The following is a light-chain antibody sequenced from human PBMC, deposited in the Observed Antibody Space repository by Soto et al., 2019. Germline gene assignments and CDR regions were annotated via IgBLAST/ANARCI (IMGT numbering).Light chain of an antibody. CDR1: QGIAPY. V-gene: IGKV1-27*01. CDR2: ATS. CDR3: QKYNSAPLT. J-gene: IGKJ4*01. Sequence: DVQMTQSPSSLSAFVGDRVTITCRVSQGIAPYLAWFQQKPGKVPKLLIYATSTLQSGVPSRFSGSGSGTDFTLTIISLQPEDVGTYYCQKYNSAPLTFGGGTKVDIK.